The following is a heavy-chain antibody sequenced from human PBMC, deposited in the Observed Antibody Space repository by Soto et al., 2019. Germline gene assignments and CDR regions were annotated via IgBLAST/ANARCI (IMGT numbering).Heavy chain of an antibody. D-gene: IGHD6-25*01. CDR3: ATRHTSGRDAFQI. CDR1: GYIFTGYY. V-gene: IGHV1-2*02. CDR2: INPNSGT. J-gene: IGHJ3*02. Sequence: QVQLVQSGAEVKKPGASVKVSCKASGYIFTGYYIHWVRQAPGQGLEWMGWINPNSGTNYAQKFQGRVTMTRDTSISTAYMELSRLRSDDAAVYYCATRHTSGRDAFQIWGQGTMVTVSS.